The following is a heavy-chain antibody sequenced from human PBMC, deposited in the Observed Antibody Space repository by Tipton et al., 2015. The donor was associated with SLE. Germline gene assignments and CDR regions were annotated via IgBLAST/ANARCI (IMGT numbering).Heavy chain of an antibody. J-gene: IGHJ4*02. CDR2: IDPSDSYT. D-gene: IGHD5-24*01. V-gene: IGHV5-10-1*01. CDR3: ARGGSVEMATIDY. Sequence: QLVQSGAEVKKPGSSVKVSCKASGGTFSSYAISWVRQAPGQGLEWMGRIDPSDSYTNYSPSFQGHVTISADKSISTAYLQWSSLKASDTAMYYCARGGSVEMATIDYWGQGTLVTVSS. CDR1: GGTFSSYA.